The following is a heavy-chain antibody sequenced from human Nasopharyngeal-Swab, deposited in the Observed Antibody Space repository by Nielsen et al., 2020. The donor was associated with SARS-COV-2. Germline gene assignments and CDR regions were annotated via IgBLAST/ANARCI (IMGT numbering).Heavy chain of an antibody. CDR3: ARSGYSNSDIDY. D-gene: IGHD6-6*01. V-gene: IGHV1-69*01. J-gene: IGHJ4*02. CDR1: GGPFSSYA. Sequence: VKVSCKASGGPFSSYAISWVRQAPGQGLEWMGGIIPIFGTADYAQKFQDRVTITADESTSTAYMELSSLRSEDTAVYYCARSGYSNSDIDYWGQGTLVTVSS. CDR2: IIPIFGTA.